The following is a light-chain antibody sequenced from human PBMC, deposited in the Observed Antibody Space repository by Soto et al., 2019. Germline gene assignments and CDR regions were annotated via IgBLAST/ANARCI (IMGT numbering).Light chain of an antibody. V-gene: IGLV2-14*01. CDR2: EVS. CDR3: SSYTRSSTYV. CDR1: SSDVGGYNY. J-gene: IGLJ1*01. Sequence: QSALTQPASVSGSPGQSITISCTGTSSDVGGYNYVSWYQQHPGKAPKLMIYEVSNRPSGVSNRFSGSKSGNTASLTISGLQADEEADYYCSSYTRSSTYVFGTGTKLTVL.